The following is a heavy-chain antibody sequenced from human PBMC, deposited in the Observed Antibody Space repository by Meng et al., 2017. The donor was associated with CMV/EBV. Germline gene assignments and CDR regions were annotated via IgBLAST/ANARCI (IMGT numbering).Heavy chain of an antibody. J-gene: IGHJ4*02. V-gene: IGHV1-58*01. CDR3: AADIVVVPAATSGDY. D-gene: IGHD2-2*01. CDR2: IVVGSGNT. Sequence: SVKVSCKASGFTFTSSAVQWVRQARGQRLKWIGWIVVGSGNTNYAQKFQERVTITRDMSTSTAYMELSSLRSEDTAVYYCAADIVVVPAATSGDYWGQGTLVTVSS. CDR1: GFTFTSSA.